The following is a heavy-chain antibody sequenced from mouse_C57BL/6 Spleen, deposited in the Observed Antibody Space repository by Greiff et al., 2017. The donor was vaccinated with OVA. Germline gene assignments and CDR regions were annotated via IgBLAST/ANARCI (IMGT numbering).Heavy chain of an antibody. CDR3: ASNYERGAWFAY. CDR2: IWSGGST. V-gene: IGHV2-2*01. J-gene: IGHJ3*01. D-gene: IGHD1-1*01. CDR1: GFSLTSYG. Sequence: QVQLQQSGPGLVQPSQSLSITCTVSGFSLTSYGVHWVRQSPGKGLAWLGVIWSGGSTDYNAAFISRLSISKDNSKSQVFFKMNSLQADDTAIYYCASNYERGAWFAYWGQGTLVTVSA.